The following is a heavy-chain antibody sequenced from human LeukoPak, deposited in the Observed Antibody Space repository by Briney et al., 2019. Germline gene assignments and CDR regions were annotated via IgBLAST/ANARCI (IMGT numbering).Heavy chain of an antibody. Sequence: SETLSLTCAVYGGSFSGYYWSWIRQPPGKGLEWIGEINHSGRTNYNPSLKSRVTISVDTSKNQFSLKLSSVTAADTAVYYCARVKDPGGYYYYYYMDVWGKGTTVTVSS. V-gene: IGHV4-34*01. CDR3: ARVKDPGGYYYYYYMDV. J-gene: IGHJ6*03. CDR2: INHSGRT. D-gene: IGHD3-16*01. CDR1: GGSFSGYY.